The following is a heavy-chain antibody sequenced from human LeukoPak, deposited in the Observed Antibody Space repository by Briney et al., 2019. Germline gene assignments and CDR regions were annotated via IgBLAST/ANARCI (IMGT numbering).Heavy chain of an antibody. D-gene: IGHD3-10*01. CDR1: GFTFSSYA. J-gene: IGHJ6*02. CDR3: ARRSLMVRRVIIPSYYYGMDV. Sequence: GGSLRLSCAASGFTFSSYAMSWVRQAPGKGLEWVSAISGSGGSTYYADSVKGRFTISRDNSKNTLYLQMNSLRAEDTAVYYCARRSLMVRRVIIPSYYYGMDVWGQGTTVTVSS. V-gene: IGHV3-23*01. CDR2: ISGSGGST.